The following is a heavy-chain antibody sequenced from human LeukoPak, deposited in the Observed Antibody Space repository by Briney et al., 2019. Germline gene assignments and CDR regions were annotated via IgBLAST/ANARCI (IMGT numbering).Heavy chain of an antibody. J-gene: IGHJ6*03. CDR3: ARTVMKYYDILTGPLLDSMDV. D-gene: IGHD3-9*01. CDR2: IYTSGST. Sequence: SETLSLTCTVSGGSISSYYWSWIRQPAGKGLEWIGRIYTSGSTNYNPSLKSRVTMSVDTSKNQFSLKLSSVTAADTAVYYCARTVMKYYDILTGPLLDSMDVWGKGTTVTVSS. CDR1: GGSISSYY. V-gene: IGHV4-4*07.